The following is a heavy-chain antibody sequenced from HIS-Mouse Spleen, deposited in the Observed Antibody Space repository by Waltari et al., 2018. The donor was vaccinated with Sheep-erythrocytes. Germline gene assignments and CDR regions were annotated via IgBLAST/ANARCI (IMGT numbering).Heavy chain of an antibody. Sequence: EVQLVQSGAEVKKPGESLKISCKGSGYSFTSYWIGWVRQMPGKGLEWMGIIYPGDSVTRYSPSFQGQVTISADKSISTAYLQWSSLKASDTAMYYCARGPVLRFLEWLPTDAFDIWGQGTMVTVSS. J-gene: IGHJ3*02. D-gene: IGHD3-3*01. V-gene: IGHV5-51*03. CDR3: ARGPVLRFLEWLPTDAFDI. CDR2: IYPGDSVT. CDR1: GYSFTSYW.